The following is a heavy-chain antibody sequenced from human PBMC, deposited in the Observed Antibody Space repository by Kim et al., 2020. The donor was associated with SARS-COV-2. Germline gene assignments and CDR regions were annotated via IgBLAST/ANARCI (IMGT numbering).Heavy chain of an antibody. Sequence: KFQGRVTITADESTSTAYMELSNLRSEDTAVYYCARGGLYYGSGSYYMDVWGQGTTVTVSS. V-gene: IGHV1-69*01. CDR3: ARGGLYYGSGSYYMDV. J-gene: IGHJ6*02. D-gene: IGHD3-10*01.